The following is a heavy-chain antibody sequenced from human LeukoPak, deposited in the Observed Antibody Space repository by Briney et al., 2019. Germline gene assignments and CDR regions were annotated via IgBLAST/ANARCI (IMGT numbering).Heavy chain of an antibody. D-gene: IGHD5-24*01. CDR2: IWYDGSNK. CDR1: GFTFITYV. CDR3: ARGRRRDANTFDAFDI. J-gene: IGHJ3*02. Sequence: GRSLRLSCAASGFTFITYVMHWVRQAPGKGLEWVAVIWYDGSNKYYADSVKGRLTISRDNSKNTLYLQMNSLRAEDTAVFYCARGRRRDANTFDAFDIWGQGTMVTVSS. V-gene: IGHV3-33*01.